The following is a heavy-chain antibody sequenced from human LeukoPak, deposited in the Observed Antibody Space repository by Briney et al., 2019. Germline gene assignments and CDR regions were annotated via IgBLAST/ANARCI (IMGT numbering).Heavy chain of an antibody. Sequence: GGSLRLSCAASGFTFSSYGMHWVRQAPGKGLEWVAVISYDGSNKYYADSVKGRFTISRDNSKNTLYLQMNSLRAEDTAVHYCAKNAVTTVYYYYGMDVWGQGTTVTVSS. CDR2: ISYDGSNK. CDR1: GFTFSSYG. V-gene: IGHV3-30*18. CDR3: AKNAVTTVYYYYGMDV. J-gene: IGHJ6*02. D-gene: IGHD4-17*01.